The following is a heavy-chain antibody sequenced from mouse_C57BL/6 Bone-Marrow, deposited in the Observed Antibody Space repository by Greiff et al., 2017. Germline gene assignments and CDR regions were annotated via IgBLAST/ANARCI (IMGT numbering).Heavy chain of an antibody. V-gene: IGHV1-69*01. Sequence: QVQLKQPGAELVMPGASVKLSCKASGYTFTSYWMHWVKQRPGQGLERIGEIDPSDSYTNYNQKFKGKSTLTVDKSSSTAYMQLSSLTSEDSAVYYCARDGYDGAWFAYWGQGTLVTVSA. CDR2: IDPSDSYT. CDR3: ARDGYDGAWFAY. D-gene: IGHD2-2*01. CDR1: GYTFTSYW. J-gene: IGHJ3*01.